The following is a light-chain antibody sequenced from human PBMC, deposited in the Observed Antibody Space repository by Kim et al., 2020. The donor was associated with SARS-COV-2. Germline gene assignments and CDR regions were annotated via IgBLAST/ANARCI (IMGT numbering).Light chain of an antibody. Sequence: PGGTARITWGGTTIGSKSVHWYQQMPGQAPVLVISYDSDRPSGIPERFSGSNSGNTATLTISRVEAGDEADYYCQVWDSSSDHRVVFGGGTQLTVL. CDR1: TIGSKS. J-gene: IGLJ2*01. V-gene: IGLV3-21*04. CDR3: QVWDSSSDHRVV. CDR2: YDS.